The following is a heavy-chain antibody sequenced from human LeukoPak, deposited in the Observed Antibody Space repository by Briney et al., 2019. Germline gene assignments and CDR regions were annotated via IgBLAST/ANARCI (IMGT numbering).Heavy chain of an antibody. CDR2: IDPSGGST. D-gene: IGHD2-2*01. J-gene: IGHJ4*02. CDR1: GYTFTDYY. Sequence: ASVKVSCKASGYTFTDYYMHWVRQAPGQGLEWMGIIDPSGGSTNYAQKFQGRVTMTRDTSTSTVYMELSSLRSDDTAVYYCARGGCASTGCYDYWGQGSLVTVSS. CDR3: ARGGCASTGCYDY. V-gene: IGHV1-46*01.